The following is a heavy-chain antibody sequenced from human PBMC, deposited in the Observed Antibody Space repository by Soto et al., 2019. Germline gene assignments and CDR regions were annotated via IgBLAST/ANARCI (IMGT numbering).Heavy chain of an antibody. CDR2: MYYSGST. D-gene: IGHD5-18*01. Sequence: ETLSLTCTVSGGSISSHYWSWIRQPPGKGLEWIGYMYYSGSTNYNPSLKSRVTISVDTSKNQFSLKLSSVTAADTAVYYCARGSGYSYGLDYYYMDVWGKGTTVTVSS. CDR1: GGSISSHY. CDR3: ARGSGYSYGLDYYYMDV. J-gene: IGHJ6*03. V-gene: IGHV4-59*11.